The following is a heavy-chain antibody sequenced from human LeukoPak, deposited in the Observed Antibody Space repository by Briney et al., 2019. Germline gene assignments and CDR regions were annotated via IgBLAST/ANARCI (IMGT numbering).Heavy chain of an antibody. D-gene: IGHD4-17*01. CDR3: ARNTNAYGDYVGYMDV. Sequence: PDTLSLTCAVSGYSISSSNWWGWIRQPPGKGLEWIGYIYYSGSIYYNPSLKSRVTMSVDTSKNQFSLKLSSVTAVDTAVYYCARNTNAYGDYVGYMDVWGKGTTVNVSS. J-gene: IGHJ6*03. V-gene: IGHV4-28*05. CDR1: GYSISSSNW. CDR2: IYYSGSI.